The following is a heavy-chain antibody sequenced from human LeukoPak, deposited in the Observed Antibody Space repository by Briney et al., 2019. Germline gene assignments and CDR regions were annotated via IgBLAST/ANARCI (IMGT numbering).Heavy chain of an antibody. CDR3: ARGPGSSGGAYVGDY. V-gene: IGHV3-74*01. J-gene: IGHJ4*01. Sequence: GGSLRLSCAASGFTFSTHWMHWVRQVPGRGPVWVSRADGGGSSTSYADSVMGRFSIPRDNAKSTLYLQMNGLRAEDTAVYYCARGPGSSGGAYVGDYWGHGTLVTVSS. CDR2: ADGGGSST. D-gene: IGHD3-22*01. CDR1: GFTFSTHW.